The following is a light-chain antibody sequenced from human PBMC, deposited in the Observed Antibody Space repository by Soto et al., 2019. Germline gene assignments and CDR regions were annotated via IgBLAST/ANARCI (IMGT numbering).Light chain of an antibody. J-gene: IGLJ1*01. V-gene: IGLV2-14*03. CDR3: TSFTTSNTHV. CDR2: DVS. CDR1: SGDIGSYNF. Sequence: PARAHPVSGTGFARQSLSIFCTKTSGDIGSYNFVSWYQQHPGKAPKLMIYDVSNRPPGVSNRFSGSKSGNTASLTISGLQAEDEADYYCTSFTTSNTHVIGTGSKVTVL.